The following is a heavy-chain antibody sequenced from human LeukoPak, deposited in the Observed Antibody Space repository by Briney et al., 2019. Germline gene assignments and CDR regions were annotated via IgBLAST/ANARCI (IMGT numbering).Heavy chain of an antibody. J-gene: IGHJ4*02. CDR3: AGEDIAVAGVGY. CDR1: GFTFSSHW. V-gene: IGHV3-7*04. Sequence: PGGSLRLSCAASGFTFSSHWMSWVRQAPGKGPEWVANIKQDGTEIYYVDSVKGRFTISRDNSKNTLYLQMNSLRAEDTAVYYCAGEDIAVAGVGYWGQGTLVTVSS. D-gene: IGHD6-19*01. CDR2: IKQDGTEI.